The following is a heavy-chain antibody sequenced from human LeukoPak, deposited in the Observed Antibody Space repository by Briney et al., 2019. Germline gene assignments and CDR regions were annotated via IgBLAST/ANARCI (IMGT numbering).Heavy chain of an antibody. CDR1: GGTFSSYA. CDR3: ASPKGYCSSTSCYLVY. CDR2: IIPILGIA. J-gene: IGHJ4*02. Sequence: SVTVSCTASGGTFSSYAISWVRQAPGQGLERMGRIIPILGIANYAQKFQGRVTITADKSTSTAYMELSRLRSDDTAVYYCASPKGYCSSTSCYLVYWGQGTLVTVSS. V-gene: IGHV1-69*04. D-gene: IGHD2-2*01.